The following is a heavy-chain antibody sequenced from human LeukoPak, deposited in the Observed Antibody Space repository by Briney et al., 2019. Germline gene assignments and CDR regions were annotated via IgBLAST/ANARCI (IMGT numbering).Heavy chain of an antibody. D-gene: IGHD6-13*01. CDR2: IYYSGST. CDR1: GGSISSGDYY. CDR3: ARSRRYSAGAFDI. J-gene: IGHJ3*02. V-gene: IGHV4-30-4*08. Sequence: SQTLSLTCTVSGGSISSGDYYWSWIRQPPGKGLEWIGYIYYSGSTYYNPSLKSRVTISVDTSMNQFSLKLSSVTAAGTAVYYCARSRRYSAGAFDIWGQGTMVTVSS.